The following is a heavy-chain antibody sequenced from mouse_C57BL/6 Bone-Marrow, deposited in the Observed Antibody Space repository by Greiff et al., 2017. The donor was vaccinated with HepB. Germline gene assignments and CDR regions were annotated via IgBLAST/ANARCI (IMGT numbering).Heavy chain of an antibody. D-gene: IGHD1-1*01. CDR3: ARSLTTVVAYDY. J-gene: IGHJ2*01. CDR2: IYPGSGST. Sequence: QVQLQQPGAELVKPGASVKMSCKASGYTFTSYWITWVKQRPGQGLEWIGDIYPGSGSTNYNEKFKSKATLTVDTSSSTAYMQLSSLTSEDSAVYYCARSLTTVVAYDYWGQGTTLTVSS. V-gene: IGHV1-55*01. CDR1: GYTFTSYW.